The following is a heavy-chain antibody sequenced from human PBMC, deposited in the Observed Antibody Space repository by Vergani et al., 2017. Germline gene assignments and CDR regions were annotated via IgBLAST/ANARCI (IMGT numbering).Heavy chain of an antibody. Sequence: EVQVVESGGGLIKPGGSLRLSCVVSGITFKNAWINWVRQAPGKGMEWIGRIRSKNDGGTADYAAPLKGRFTISRDDSKDSAFLLVNNLKTEDTAVYFCSPDYHDYWGQGTLVTVSS. J-gene: IGHJ4*02. CDR2: IRSKNDGGTA. CDR3: SPDYHDY. CDR1: GITFKNAW. V-gene: IGHV3-15*01.